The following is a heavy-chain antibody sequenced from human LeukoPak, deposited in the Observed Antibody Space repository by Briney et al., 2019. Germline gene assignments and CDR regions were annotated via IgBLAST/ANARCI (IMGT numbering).Heavy chain of an antibody. Sequence: SETLSPTCTVSGGSISSYYWSWIRQPPVKGLEWIGEINHSGSTNYNPSLKSRVTISVDTSKNQFSLKLSSVTAADTAVYYCVVVPAARDWFDPWGQGTLVTVSS. CDR2: INHSGST. V-gene: IGHV4-34*01. J-gene: IGHJ5*02. D-gene: IGHD2-2*01. CDR3: VVVPAARDWFDP. CDR1: GGSISSYY.